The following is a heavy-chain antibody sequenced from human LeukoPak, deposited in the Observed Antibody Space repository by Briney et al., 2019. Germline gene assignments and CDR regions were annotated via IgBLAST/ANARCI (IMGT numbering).Heavy chain of an antibody. CDR2: IWYDGSNK. V-gene: IGHV3-33*01. J-gene: IGHJ5*02. CDR1: GFTFSSYG. D-gene: IGHD3-10*01. CDR3: ARWTGGFDP. Sequence: GGSLRLSCAASGFTFSSYGMHWVRQAPGKGLEWVAVIWYDGSNKYYVDSVKGRFTISRDNSKNTLYLQMNSLRAEDTAVYYCARWTGGFDPWGQGTLVTVSS.